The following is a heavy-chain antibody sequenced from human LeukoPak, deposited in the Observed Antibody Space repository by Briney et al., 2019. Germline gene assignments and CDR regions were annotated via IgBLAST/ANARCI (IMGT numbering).Heavy chain of an antibody. D-gene: IGHD6-13*01. V-gene: IGHV3-7*01. J-gene: IGHJ4*01. CDR3: ARDGTAPGLYFDL. Sequence: PGGSLRLSCAVSGFTFSSYWMNWVRQAPGKGLEWVASIRQDGGEKSYVDSVKGRFTISRDNTKNSLCLQMSSLRAEDTAMYYCARDGTAPGLYFDLWGQGTLVTVSS. CDR1: GFTFSSYW. CDR2: IRQDGGEK.